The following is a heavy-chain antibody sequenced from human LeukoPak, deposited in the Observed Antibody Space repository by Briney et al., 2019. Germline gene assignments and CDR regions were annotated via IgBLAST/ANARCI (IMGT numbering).Heavy chain of an antibody. D-gene: IGHD2-21*02. Sequence: GGSLRLSCAASGFTFSSYAMSWVRQAPGKGLEWVSAISGSGGSTYYADSVKGRFTISRDNSKNTLYLQMNSLRAEDTAVYYCAKAPVVVTLATPNVYWGQGTLVTVSS. V-gene: IGHV3-23*01. J-gene: IGHJ4*02. CDR2: ISGSGGST. CDR1: GFTFSSYA. CDR3: AKAPVVVTLATPNVY.